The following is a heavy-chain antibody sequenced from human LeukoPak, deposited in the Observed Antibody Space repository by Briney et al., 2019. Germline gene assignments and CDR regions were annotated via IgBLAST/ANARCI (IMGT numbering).Heavy chain of an antibody. CDR2: IRQDGGDK. V-gene: IGHV3-7*05. Sequence: GGSLRLSCAASGTTFSIYWMTWVRQAPGKGLEWVANIRQDGGDKYYVDSVRGRFTISRDNAKNSLYLQMNSLRAEDTAVYYCAKVGVAKKPYYFDYWGQGTLVTVSS. D-gene: IGHD3-3*01. CDR3: AKVGVAKKPYYFDY. J-gene: IGHJ4*02. CDR1: GTTFSIYW.